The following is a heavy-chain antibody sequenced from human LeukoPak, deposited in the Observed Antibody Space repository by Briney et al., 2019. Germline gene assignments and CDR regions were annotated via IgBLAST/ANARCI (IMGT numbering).Heavy chain of an antibody. D-gene: IGHD2-15*01. Sequence: ASVKVSCKASGYTFTSYDINWVRQATGQGLEWMGWMNPNSGNTGYAQKFQGRVTMTRNTSISTAYMELSSLRSEDTAVYYCARGPYCSGGSCYFGNYYGMDVWGQGTTVTVSS. V-gene: IGHV1-8*01. J-gene: IGHJ6*02. CDR2: MNPNSGNT. CDR1: GYTFTSYD. CDR3: ARGPYCSGGSCYFGNYYGMDV.